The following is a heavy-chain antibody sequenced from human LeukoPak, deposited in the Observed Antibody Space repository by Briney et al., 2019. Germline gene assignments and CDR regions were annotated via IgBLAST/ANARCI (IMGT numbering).Heavy chain of an antibody. Sequence: PSETLSLTCAVSGGSISSGGYSWSWIRQPPGKGLEWIGYIYHSGSTYYNPSLKSRVTISVDRSKNQFSLKLSSVTAADTAVYYCARHGYSGYVGVDYWGQGTLVTVSS. D-gene: IGHD5-12*01. CDR1: GGSISSGGYS. J-gene: IGHJ4*02. V-gene: IGHV4-30-2*01. CDR2: IYHSGST. CDR3: ARHGYSGYVGVDY.